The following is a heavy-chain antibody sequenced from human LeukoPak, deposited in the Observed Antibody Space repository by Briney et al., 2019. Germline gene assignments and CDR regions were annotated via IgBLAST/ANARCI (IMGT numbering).Heavy chain of an antibody. CDR3: AKGKLVSMIKCSPDY. V-gene: IGHV3-23*01. J-gene: IGHJ4*02. CDR1: GFTFSSYA. Sequence: GGSLRLSCAASGFTFSSYAMSWVRQAPGKGLEWVSTISGSGTGTYYADSVKGRFTISRDNSKNMVYLQMNSLRAEDTAVYYCAKGKLVSMIKCSPDYWGQGTLVTVSS. CDR2: ISGSGTGT. D-gene: IGHD5/OR15-5a*01.